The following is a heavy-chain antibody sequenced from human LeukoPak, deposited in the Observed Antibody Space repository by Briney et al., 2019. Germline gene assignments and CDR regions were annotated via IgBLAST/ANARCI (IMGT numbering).Heavy chain of an antibody. J-gene: IGHJ6*02. CDR3: ARDGDIVTGGETTTGYYGMDV. CDR2: INPNSGGT. D-gene: IGHD3-9*01. V-gene: IGHV1-2*02. CDR1: GYTFTGYF. Sequence: ASVKVSCKASGYTFTGYFMHWVRQAPGQGLEWMGWINPNSGGTNYAQKFQGRVTMTRDTSISTAYMELSRLRSDDTAVYYGARDGDIVTGGETTTGYYGMDVWGQGTTVTVSS.